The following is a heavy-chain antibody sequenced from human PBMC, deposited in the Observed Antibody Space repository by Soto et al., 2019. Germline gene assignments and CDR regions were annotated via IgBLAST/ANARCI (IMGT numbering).Heavy chain of an antibody. D-gene: IGHD6-13*01. CDR2: ISYDGTKK. J-gene: IGHJ2*01. CDR1: GFTFSSFG. CDR3: AKVGIAAGTDL. V-gene: IGHV3-30*18. Sequence: QVQLVESGGGVVQPGRSLRLSCAASGFTFSSFGRHWVRQAPGKGLEWVAVISYDGTKKYYSDSVKGRFTISRENSKNTLYLQMNSLRPEDTAVYYCAKVGIAAGTDLWGRGTLVTVSS.